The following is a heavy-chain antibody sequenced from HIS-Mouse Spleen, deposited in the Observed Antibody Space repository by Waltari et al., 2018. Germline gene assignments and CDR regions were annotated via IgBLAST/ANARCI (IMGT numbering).Heavy chain of an antibody. CDR1: GGSISSSRYH. CDR2: IYYSGST. D-gene: IGHD6-13*01. Sequence: QLQLQESGPGLVKPSETLSLTCTVSGGSISSSRYHWGWIRQPPGTGLEWIGSIYYSGSTYYNPSLKSRVTISVDTSKTQFSLKLSSVTAADTAVYYCAREIPYSSSWYDWYFDLWGRGTLVTVSS. J-gene: IGHJ2*01. CDR3: AREIPYSSSWYDWYFDL. V-gene: IGHV4-39*07.